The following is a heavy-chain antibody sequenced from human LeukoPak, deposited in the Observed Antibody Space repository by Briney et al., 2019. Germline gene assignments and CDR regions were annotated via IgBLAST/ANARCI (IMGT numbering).Heavy chain of an antibody. V-gene: IGHV4-34*01. CDR1: GGSFSGYY. J-gene: IGHJ6*02. Sequence: PSETLSLTCAVYGGSFSGYYWSWIRQPPGKGLEWIREINHSGSTNYNPSLKSRVTISVDTSKNQFSLKLSSVTAADTAVYYCARGKVPTTPLYGMDVWGQGTTVTVSS. CDR3: ARGKVPTTPLYGMDV. D-gene: IGHD4/OR15-4a*01. CDR2: INHSGST.